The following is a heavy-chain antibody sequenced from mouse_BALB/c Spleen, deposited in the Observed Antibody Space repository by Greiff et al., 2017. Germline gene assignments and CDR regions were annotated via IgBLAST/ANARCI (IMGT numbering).Heavy chain of an antibody. D-gene: IGHD2-1*01. CDR2: ISNLAYSI. CDR3: ARDYGNYFDY. CDR1: GFTFSDYG. V-gene: IGHV5-15*02. Sequence: EVMLVESGGGLVQPGGSRKLSFAASGFTFSDYGMAWVRQAPGKGPEWVAFISNLAYSIYYADTVTGRFTISRENAKNTLYLEMSSLRSEDTAMYYCARDYGNYFDYWGQGTTLTVSS. J-gene: IGHJ2*01.